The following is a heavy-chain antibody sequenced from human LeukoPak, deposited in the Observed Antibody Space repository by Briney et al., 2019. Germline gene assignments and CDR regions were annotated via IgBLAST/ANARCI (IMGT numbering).Heavy chain of an antibody. CDR2: IRYDGSNK. J-gene: IGHJ4*02. CDR1: GFTFSSYG. D-gene: IGHD3-10*01. V-gene: IGHV3-30*02. Sequence: GGSLRLSCAASGFTFSSYGMSWVRQAPGKGLEWVAFIRYDGSNKYYADSVKGRFTISRDNSKNTLYLQMNSLRAEDTAVYYCAKVMLWFGDLNDYWGQGTLVTVSS. CDR3: AKVMLWFGDLNDY.